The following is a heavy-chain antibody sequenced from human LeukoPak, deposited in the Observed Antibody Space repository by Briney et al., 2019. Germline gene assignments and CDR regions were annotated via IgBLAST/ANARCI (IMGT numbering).Heavy chain of an antibody. CDR3: ARLLGSSGYAGDWYFDL. J-gene: IGHJ2*01. Sequence: PSETLSLTCTVSGASFTSYYWSWIRQPVGKGLEWFGRIYTNGTVNYNPSLKSRVTMSRETSKNQFSLKLTSVTAADTAVYYCARLLGSSGYAGDWYFDLWGRGILVTVSS. CDR1: GASFTSYY. V-gene: IGHV4-4*07. CDR2: IYTNGTV. D-gene: IGHD3-22*01.